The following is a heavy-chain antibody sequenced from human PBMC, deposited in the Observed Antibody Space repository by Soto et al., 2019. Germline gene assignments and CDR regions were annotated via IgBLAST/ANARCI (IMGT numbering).Heavy chain of an antibody. CDR3: ARDLGGGYAPGDY. J-gene: IGHJ4*02. V-gene: IGHV1-69*12. D-gene: IGHD5-12*01. Sequence: QVQLVQSGAELKKPGSSMKVSCRASGATFSISVFNWVRQSPGKVLEWMCGIIAMFGPQNYSQKFQGRVTISADESTSTGYMELNNLRSDDTAICYCARDLGGGYAPGDYWGQGTQVTVSS. CDR2: IIAMFGPQ. CDR1: GATFSISV.